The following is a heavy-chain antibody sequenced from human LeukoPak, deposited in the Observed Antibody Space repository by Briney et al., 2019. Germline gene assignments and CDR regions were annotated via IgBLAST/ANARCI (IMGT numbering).Heavy chain of an antibody. CDR2: IYYSGST. Sequence: PSETLSLTCTVSGGSISSYYWSWIRQPPGKGLEWIGYIYYSGSTNYNPSLKSRVTISVDTSKNQFSLKLSSVTAADTAVYYCARGVVPAAMGYYYYMDVWGKGTTVTVSS. D-gene: IGHD2-2*01. CDR1: GGSISSYY. V-gene: IGHV4-59*01. J-gene: IGHJ6*03. CDR3: ARGVVPAAMGYYYYMDV.